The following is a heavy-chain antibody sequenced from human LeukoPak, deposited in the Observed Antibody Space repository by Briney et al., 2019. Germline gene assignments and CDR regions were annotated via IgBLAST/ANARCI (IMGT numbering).Heavy chain of an antibody. J-gene: IGHJ6*04. D-gene: IGHD2-2*01. CDR1: GYTFTSYY. CDR3: ARDKGRTSLHWGMDV. V-gene: IGHV1-46*01. Sequence: GASVKVSCKASGYTFTSYYKHWVRQAPGQGLEWMGIINPSGGSTSYAQKFQGRVTMTRDTSTSTVYMELSSLRSEDAAVYYCARDKGRTSLHWGMDVWGKGTTVTVSS. CDR2: INPSGGST.